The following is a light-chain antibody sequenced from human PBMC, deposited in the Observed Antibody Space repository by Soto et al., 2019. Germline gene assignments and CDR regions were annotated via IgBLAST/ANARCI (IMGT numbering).Light chain of an antibody. CDR1: SSNIGSNY. CDR3: AAGDDSLSGYGV. J-gene: IGLJ3*02. Sequence: QSVLTQPPSASGTPGQRVTISCSGSSSNIGSNYVYWYQQLPGTAPKLLIYRNNQRPSGVPDRFSGSKSGTSASLAISGLRSEDEADYYCAAGDDSLSGYGVFGGGTKLTVL. V-gene: IGLV1-47*01. CDR2: RNN.